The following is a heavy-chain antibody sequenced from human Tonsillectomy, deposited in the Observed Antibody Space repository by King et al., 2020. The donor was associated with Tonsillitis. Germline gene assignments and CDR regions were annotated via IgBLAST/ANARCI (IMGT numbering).Heavy chain of an antibody. CDR2: ISGSGGTT. CDR3: AKEGGQQWLAQMRYFDY. Sequence: VQLVESGGGLVQPGGSLRLSCAASGFTFSSYGMNWVRQAPGKGLEWVSSISGSGGTTYYADSVKGRVTISRDNSKNTLYLQMNSLRAEDTAVYYCAKEGGQQWLAQMRYFDYWGQGTLVTVSS. V-gene: IGHV3-23*04. CDR1: GFTFSSYG. D-gene: IGHD6-19*01. J-gene: IGHJ4*02.